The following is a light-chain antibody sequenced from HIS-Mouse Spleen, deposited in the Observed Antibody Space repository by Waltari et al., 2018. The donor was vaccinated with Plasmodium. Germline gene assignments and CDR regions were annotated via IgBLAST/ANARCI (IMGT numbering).Light chain of an antibody. CDR1: SDPNVGISN. CDR3: RIWPSNASGV. CDR2: SYSASDK. J-gene: IGLJ3*02. V-gene: IGLV5-37*01. Sequence: QPVLTQPPSSSASPGDSALLTCPFPSDPNVGISNIYWSQQKPGSPPRYLINSYSASDKGQVSGVPSRFSGSKDASANTGILLISGLESEDEADYYCRIWPSNASGVFGGGTKLTVL.